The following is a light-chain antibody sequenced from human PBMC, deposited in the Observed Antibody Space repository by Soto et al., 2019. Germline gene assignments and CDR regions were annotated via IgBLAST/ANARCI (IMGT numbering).Light chain of an antibody. CDR3: QKYNGAPRT. CDR1: QGINNY. CDR2: AAS. V-gene: IGKV1-27*01. Sequence: DIQMTQSPSSLSASVGDRITITCRASQGINNYLAWYQQKPGKVPNLLIYAASILQSGVPSRFSGGGSGTKFPLNISQLQPEDVATLYCQKYNGAPRTFGQGTKVEIK. J-gene: IGKJ1*01.